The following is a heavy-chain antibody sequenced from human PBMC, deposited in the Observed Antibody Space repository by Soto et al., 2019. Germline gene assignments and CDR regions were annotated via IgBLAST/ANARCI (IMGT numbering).Heavy chain of an antibody. CDR3: ARGHSGSYYNRFDP. J-gene: IGHJ5*02. Sequence: SETLSLTCTVSGGSISSYYWSWIRQPPGKGLEWIGYIYYSGSTNYNPSLKSRVTISVDTSKNQFSLKLSSVTAADTAVYYCARGHSGSYYNRFDPWGQGTLVTVSS. D-gene: IGHD1-26*01. V-gene: IGHV4-59*01. CDR2: IYYSGST. CDR1: GGSISSYY.